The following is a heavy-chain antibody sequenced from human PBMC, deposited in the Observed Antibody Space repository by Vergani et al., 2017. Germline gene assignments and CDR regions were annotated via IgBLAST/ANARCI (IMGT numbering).Heavy chain of an antibody. CDR3: ARDRYDGSSRWFDP. CDR2: ISSSSSYI. J-gene: IGHJ5*02. CDR1: GSTVSGNY. Sequence: ELQLVESGGGLVQPGGSLRLSCAASGSTVSGNYMTRVRQAPGKGLEWVSSISSSSSYIYYADSVKGRFTISRDNAKNSLYLQMNSLRAEDTAVYYCARDRYDGSSRWFDPWGQGTLVTVSS. D-gene: IGHD1-26*01. V-gene: IGHV3-21*01.